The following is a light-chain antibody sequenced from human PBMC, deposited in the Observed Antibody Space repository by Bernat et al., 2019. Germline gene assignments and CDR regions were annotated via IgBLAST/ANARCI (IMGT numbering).Light chain of an antibody. CDR2: DVS. CDR3: CSYAGNSSV. CDR1: SSDVGDRNY. Sequence: QSALTQPRSVSGSPGQSVTISCTGTSSDVGDRNYVSWYQHHPGQAPKFIIYDVSKRPSGVPDRFSGSKSGHTASLTIPGLQADDEADYYCCSYAGNSSVFGTGAKVTVL. V-gene: IGLV2-11*01. J-gene: IGLJ1*01.